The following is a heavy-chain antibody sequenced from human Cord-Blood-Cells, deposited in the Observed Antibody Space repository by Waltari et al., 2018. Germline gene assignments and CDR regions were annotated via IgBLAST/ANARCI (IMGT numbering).Heavy chain of an antibody. CDR2: ISDYRSNQ. CDR1: GFTFSSYG. D-gene: IGHD6-6*01. J-gene: IGHJ4*02. CDR3: AKDRSSSSCDY. Sequence: QVQLVESGGGVVQPGRSLRLSCAASGFTFSSYGMHWVRQAPGKGLEWVAVISDYRSNQYYADSVKGRFTISRDTSKNTLYLQMNSLRAEDTAVYYWAKDRSSSSCDYWGQGTLVTVSS. V-gene: IGHV3-30*18.